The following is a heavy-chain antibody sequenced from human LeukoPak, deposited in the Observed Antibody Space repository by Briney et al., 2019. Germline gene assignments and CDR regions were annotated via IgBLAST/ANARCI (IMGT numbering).Heavy chain of an antibody. CDR1: GYTFTGYY. V-gene: IGHV1-2*02. J-gene: IGHJ4*02. CDR2: INPNSGAT. CDR3: TRETGGSTLVTLPSDN. Sequence: ASVKVSCKASGYTFTGYYMHWVRQAPGQGLEWMGWINPNSGATNYAQKFQGRVTTTRDRSISTAYMELSWLTSDDTAVYYCTRETGGSTLVTLPSDNWGQGTPVTVSS. D-gene: IGHD4-23*01.